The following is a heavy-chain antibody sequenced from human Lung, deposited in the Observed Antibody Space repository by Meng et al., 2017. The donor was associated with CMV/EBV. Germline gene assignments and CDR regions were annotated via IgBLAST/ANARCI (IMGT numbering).Heavy chain of an antibody. CDR3: AKDRIAVVLKGGLIRPRVDYYYGMDV. CDR1: GFTFSRNA. Sequence: GGSLRLSCVASGFTFSRNAMHWVRQAPGKGLEWVAFIRYDGSNKYYADSVKGRFTISRDNSKNTVYVQMNSLRAEDTAVYYCAKDRIAVVLKGGLIRPRVDYYYGMDVWGQGTXVTVSS. V-gene: IGHV3-30*02. J-gene: IGHJ6*02. D-gene: IGHD6-19*01. CDR2: IRYDGSNK.